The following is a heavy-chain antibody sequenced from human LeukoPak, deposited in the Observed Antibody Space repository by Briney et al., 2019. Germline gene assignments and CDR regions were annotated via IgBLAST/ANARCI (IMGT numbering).Heavy chain of an antibody. J-gene: IGHJ4*02. CDR1: GFTFSAFA. D-gene: IGHD6-19*01. V-gene: IGHV3-23*01. CDR2: ITDDGYNT. CDR3: AKDLSYTSGASDH. Sequence: EGFLRLSCAASGFTFSAFAMTWVRQAPGKGLEWVSTITDDGYNTYSADSVKGRITFSRDNSKNTLSLQLRSLRAEDTAVYYCAKDLSYTSGASDHWGQGTLVTVSS.